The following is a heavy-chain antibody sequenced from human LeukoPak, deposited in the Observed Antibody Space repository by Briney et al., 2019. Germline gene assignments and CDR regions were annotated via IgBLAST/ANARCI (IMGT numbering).Heavy chain of an antibody. V-gene: IGHV4-39*01. Sequence: SETLSLTCSVSGGSISSSAYYWGWPRQPPGKGLEWIGSIYYSGSTYYNPSLKSRVTISVDTSKNQFSLKLSSVTAADTAVYYCARLVWFGDYYMDVWGKGTTVTISS. CDR3: ARLVWFGDYYMDV. D-gene: IGHD3-10*01. CDR2: IYYSGST. CDR1: GGSISSSAYY. J-gene: IGHJ6*03.